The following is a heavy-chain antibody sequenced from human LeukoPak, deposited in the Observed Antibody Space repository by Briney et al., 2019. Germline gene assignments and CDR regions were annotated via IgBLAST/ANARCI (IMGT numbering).Heavy chain of an antibody. Sequence: GGSLRLSCAASGFTFSNYAMTWVRQAPGKGLEWVSSISGTGGTTYYEDSVKGRVTISRDYSKNTLFLQMNSLRTEDTAVYSCARQDCSGGSCYLDYWGQGMLVTVSS. J-gene: IGHJ4*02. CDR3: ARQDCSGGSCYLDY. D-gene: IGHD2-15*01. CDR1: GFTFSNYA. V-gene: IGHV3-23*01. CDR2: ISGTGGTT.